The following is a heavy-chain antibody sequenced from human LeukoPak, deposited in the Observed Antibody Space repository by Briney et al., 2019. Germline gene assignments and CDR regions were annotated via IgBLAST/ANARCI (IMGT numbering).Heavy chain of an antibody. D-gene: IGHD2-15*01. Sequence: KPSETLSITCAVYGGSFSGYYWSWIRNTHGQGLEWIGEINHSGSTNYNPSLKSRVTISVDTSKNQFSLKLSSVTAADTAVYYCARGYSGGSFFDPWGQGTLVTVSS. CDR1: GGSFSGYY. CDR3: ARGYSGGSFFDP. V-gene: IGHV4-34*01. CDR2: INHSGST. J-gene: IGHJ5*02.